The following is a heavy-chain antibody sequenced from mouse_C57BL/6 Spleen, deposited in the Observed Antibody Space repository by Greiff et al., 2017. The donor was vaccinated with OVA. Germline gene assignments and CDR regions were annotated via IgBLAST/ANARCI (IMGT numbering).Heavy chain of an antibody. Sequence: QVQLQQPGAELVMPGASVKLSCKASGYTFTSYWMHWVKQRPGQGLEWIGEIDPSDSYTNYNQKFKGKSTLTVDKSSSTAYMQLSSLTSEDSAVYYCARAGNYLWYFDVWGTGTTVTVSS. J-gene: IGHJ1*03. D-gene: IGHD2-1*01. V-gene: IGHV1-69*01. CDR2: IDPSDSYT. CDR3: ARAGNYLWYFDV. CDR1: GYTFTSYW.